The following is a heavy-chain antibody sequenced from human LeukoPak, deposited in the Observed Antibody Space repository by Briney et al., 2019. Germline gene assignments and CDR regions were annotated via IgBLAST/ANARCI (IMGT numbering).Heavy chain of an antibody. CDR1: GGTFSSYA. J-gene: IGHJ4*02. Sequence: SVKVSCKASGGTFSSYAISWVRQAPGQGLEWMGGIIPIFGTANYAQEFQGRVTITTDESTSTAYMELSSLRSEDTAVYYCARTGGYCSSTSCYNGPYDYWGQGTLVTVSS. V-gene: IGHV1-69*05. CDR3: ARTGGYCSSTSCYNGPYDY. CDR2: IIPIFGTA. D-gene: IGHD2-2*02.